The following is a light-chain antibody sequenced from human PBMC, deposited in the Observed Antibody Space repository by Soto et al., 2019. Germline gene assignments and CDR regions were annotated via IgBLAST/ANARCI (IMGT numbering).Light chain of an antibody. CDR2: DIS. V-gene: IGKV3D-15*01. CDR3: QQYNSWPLT. Sequence: ETVMTQSPATLSVSPGERATLSCRASQSVSTNLAWYQQKPGQAPRLLIYDISLRGTGIPTRFSGSVSGTEFTLPISSLQSEDFAVDYCQQYNSWPLTFGGGTKVEFK. CDR1: QSVSTN. J-gene: IGKJ4*01.